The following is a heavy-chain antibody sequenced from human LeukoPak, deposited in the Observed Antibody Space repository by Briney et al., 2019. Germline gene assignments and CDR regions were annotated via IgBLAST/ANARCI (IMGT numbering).Heavy chain of an antibody. CDR1: GGSISSGSYY. D-gene: IGHD4-17*01. Sequence: SQTLSLTCTVSGGSISSGSYYWSWIRQPAGKGLEWIGRIYTSGSTNYNPSLKRRVTISVNTSKNQFPLKQSSVTAADTAVYYCGRVGDLTVTPDYWGQGTLVTVSS. V-gene: IGHV4-61*02. CDR2: IYTSGST. CDR3: GRVGDLTVTPDY. J-gene: IGHJ4*02.